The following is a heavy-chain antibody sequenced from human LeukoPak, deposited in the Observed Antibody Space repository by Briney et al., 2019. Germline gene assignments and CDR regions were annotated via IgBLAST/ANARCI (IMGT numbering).Heavy chain of an antibody. D-gene: IGHD6-19*01. Sequence: PSETLSLTCTVSGDSISSSTYYWGWIRQPPGKGLEWIWSIYYNGRTYYSPSLKSRVTISIDTSNQFSLRLDSMTAADTAVYYCVRDPKSAVAADWFDPWGQGTLVTVSS. CDR2: IYYNGRT. CDR1: GDSISSSTYY. CDR3: VRDPKSAVAADWFDP. J-gene: IGHJ5*02. V-gene: IGHV4-39*07.